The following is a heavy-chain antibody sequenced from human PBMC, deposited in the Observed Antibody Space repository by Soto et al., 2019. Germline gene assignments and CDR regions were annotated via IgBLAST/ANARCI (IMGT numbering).Heavy chain of an antibody. V-gene: IGHV3-23*01. CDR2: IGSGSP. D-gene: IGHD6-13*01. J-gene: IGHJ5*02. Sequence: EVQLLESGGGLVQPGGSLRLSCAASGFTFSGYAMSWVRQAPGKGLEWVSAIGSGSPFYADSAKGRFTISRDNANSMLYLQLNSLRADDTAVYFCAQDLGSSWYHYNSFAPGGQGTLVTVSS. CDR1: GFTFSGYA. CDR3: AQDLGSSWYHYNSFAP.